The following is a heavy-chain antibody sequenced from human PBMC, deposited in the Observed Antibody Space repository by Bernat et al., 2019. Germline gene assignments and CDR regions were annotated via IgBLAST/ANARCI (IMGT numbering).Heavy chain of an antibody. CDR1: GFTFSSYG. J-gene: IGHJ6*02. V-gene: IGHV3-30*18. Sequence: QVQLVESGGGVVQPGRSLRLSCAASGFTFSSYGMHWVRQAPGKGLEWVAVISYDGSIKYYADSVKGRFTISRDNSKNTLYLQMSSLRAEDTAVNYCAKGSPLPTVVIDYLYYGMDVWGQGTTVTVSS. CDR3: AKGSPLPTVVIDYLYYGMDV. CDR2: ISYDGSIK. D-gene: IGHD4-23*01.